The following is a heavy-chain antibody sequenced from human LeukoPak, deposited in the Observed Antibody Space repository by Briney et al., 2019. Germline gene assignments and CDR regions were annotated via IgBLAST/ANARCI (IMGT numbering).Heavy chain of an antibody. V-gene: IGHV3-13*01. Sequence: GGSLRLSCAASGFTFSSYDMHWVRQAPGKGLEWVSAIGTAGDTYYPGSVKGRFTISRENAKNSLYLQMNSLRAGDTAVYYCARGAYYYDSSGQEDAFDIWGQGTMVTVSS. D-gene: IGHD3-22*01. J-gene: IGHJ3*02. CDR2: IGTAGDT. CDR3: ARGAYYYDSSGQEDAFDI. CDR1: GFTFSSYD.